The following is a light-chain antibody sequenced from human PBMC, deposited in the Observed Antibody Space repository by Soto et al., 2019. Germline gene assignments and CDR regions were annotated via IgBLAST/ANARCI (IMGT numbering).Light chain of an antibody. J-gene: IGLJ2*01. CDR3: QSYDNSLNGIV. V-gene: IGLV1-40*01. CDR1: SSNIGANYD. Sequence: QPVLTQPPSVSGAPGQRVTISCTGGSSNIGANYDVHWYQQLPGTAPKLLIYNSSNRPSRVPDRFFGSRSGTSASLAITGLRAEDEADYYCQSYDNSLNGIVFGGGTKLNVL. CDR2: NSS.